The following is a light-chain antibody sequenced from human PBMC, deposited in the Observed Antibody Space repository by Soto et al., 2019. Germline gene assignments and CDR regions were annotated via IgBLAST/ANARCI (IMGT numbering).Light chain of an antibody. CDR2: WAT. CDR3: QQYYGTALLA. V-gene: IGKV4-1*01. CDR1: QSGFSNSKNRSH. J-gene: IGKJ4*01. Sequence: DIVMTQSPDSLAVSLGERATINCKYNQSGFSNSKNRSHLSWYQQKPGQPPKLRIYWATTRESGVPDRFSGSGSGTEFTLTIISLQAQEVAVDYCQQYYGTALLAFGRGTKVDIK.